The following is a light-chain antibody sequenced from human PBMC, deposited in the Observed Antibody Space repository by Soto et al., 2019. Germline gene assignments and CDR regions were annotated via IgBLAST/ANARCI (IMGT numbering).Light chain of an antibody. J-gene: IGLJ2*01. CDR3: SSDTSRSTYVV. CDR2: DVS. CDR1: SSDVGGYTY. Sequence: QSALTQPASVSGSPGQSITISCTGTSSDVGGYTYVSWYQQHPGKAPKLMIYDVSNRHSGVSNRFSGSKSGNTASLTISGIHAEDEADYYCSSDTSRSTYVVFGGGTKVTVL. V-gene: IGLV2-14*01.